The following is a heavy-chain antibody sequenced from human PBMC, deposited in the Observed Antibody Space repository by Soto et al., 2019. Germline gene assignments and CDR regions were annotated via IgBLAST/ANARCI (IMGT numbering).Heavy chain of an antibody. V-gene: IGHV1-8*01. J-gene: IGHJ4*02. CDR1: GYTFTSYD. Sequence: QVQLVQSGAEVKKPGASVKVSCKASGYTFTSYDINWVRQATGQGLEWMGWMNPNSGNTGYAQKFQGRVTMTRNTSISTAYMELSSLRSEDTAVYYCARVSVIALAGTGIIDYWGQGTLVTVSS. CDR2: MNPNSGNT. CDR3: ARVSVIALAGTGIIDY. D-gene: IGHD6-19*01.